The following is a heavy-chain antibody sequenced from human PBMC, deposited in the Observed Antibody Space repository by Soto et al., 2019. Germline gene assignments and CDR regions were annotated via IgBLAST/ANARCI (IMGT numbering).Heavy chain of an antibody. CDR1: GYSFTSYW. V-gene: IGHV5-51*01. Sequence: GESLKISCKGSGYSFTSYWIGWVRQMPGKGLEWVGIIYPGDSDTSYSPSFQGQVTISATKSISTAFQQWSSRKASDTAMYYCARFYSSSGNHPEYFQHWGQGTLVTVSS. D-gene: IGHD6-13*01. J-gene: IGHJ1*01. CDR3: ARFYSSSGNHPEYFQH. CDR2: IYPGDSDT.